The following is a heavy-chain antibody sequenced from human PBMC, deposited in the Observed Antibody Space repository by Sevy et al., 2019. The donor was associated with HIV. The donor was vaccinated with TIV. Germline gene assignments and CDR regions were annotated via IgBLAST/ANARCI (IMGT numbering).Heavy chain of an antibody. CDR1: GFTFSSYA. CDR2: LRGSGGST. CDR3: ARNRGQLWYLDY. V-gene: IGHV3-23*01. Sequence: GGSLRLSCAASGFTFSSYAMSWVRQAPVKGLEWVSALRGSGGSTDYADSVKGRFTISRDNSKNTLCLQMNSLRAEDTAVYYCARNRGQLWYLDYWGQGTLVTVSS. J-gene: IGHJ4*02. D-gene: IGHD5-18*01.